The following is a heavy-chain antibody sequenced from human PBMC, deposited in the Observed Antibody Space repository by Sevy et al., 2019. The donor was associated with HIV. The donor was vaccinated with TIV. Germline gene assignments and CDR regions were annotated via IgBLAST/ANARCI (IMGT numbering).Heavy chain of an antibody. CDR1: GFTFSNAW. CDR3: TTSLDYYYYMDV. CDR2: IKSKTDGGTT. J-gene: IGHJ6*03. Sequence: GGSLRLSCAASGFTFSNAWMSWVRQAPGKGLEWVGRIKSKTDGGTTDYAAPVKGRFTISRDDSKNTLYLQMNRLKTEDTAVYYCTTSLDYYYYMDVWGKGTTVTVSS. V-gene: IGHV3-15*01. D-gene: IGHD3-16*01.